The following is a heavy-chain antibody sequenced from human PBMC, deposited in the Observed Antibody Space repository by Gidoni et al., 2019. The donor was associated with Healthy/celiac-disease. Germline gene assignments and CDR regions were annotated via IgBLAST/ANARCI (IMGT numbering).Heavy chain of an antibody. CDR1: GYTFTSYY. J-gene: IGHJ6*02. Sequence: QVQLVQSGAEVKKPGASVKVSCKASGYTFTSYYMHWVRQAPGQGLEWMGIINPSGGSTSYAQKFQGRVTMTRDTSTSTVYMELSSLRSEDTAVYYCARDGPEYQPDYGMDVWGQGTTVTVSS. CDR3: ARDGPEYQPDYGMDV. D-gene: IGHD2-2*01. V-gene: IGHV1-46*01. CDR2: INPSGGST.